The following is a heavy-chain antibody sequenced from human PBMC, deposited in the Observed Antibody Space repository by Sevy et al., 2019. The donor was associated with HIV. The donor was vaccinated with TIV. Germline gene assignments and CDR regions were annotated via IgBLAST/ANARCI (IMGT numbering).Heavy chain of an antibody. D-gene: IGHD5-12*01. Sequence: SETLSLTCTVSGGSISSYYWSWIRQPPGKGLEWIGYIYYSGSTNYNPSLKSRVTISVDTYKNQFALKLSSVTAADTAVYYCARGVGGYDSYYYYYMDVWGKGTPVTVSS. CDR2: IYYSGST. V-gene: IGHV4-59*01. CDR1: GGSISSYY. CDR3: ARGVGGYDSYYYYYMDV. J-gene: IGHJ6*03.